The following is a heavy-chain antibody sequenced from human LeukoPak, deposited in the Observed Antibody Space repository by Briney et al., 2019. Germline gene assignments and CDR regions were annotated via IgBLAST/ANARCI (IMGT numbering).Heavy chain of an antibody. J-gene: IGHJ5*02. CDR1: GGSISSYY. CDR3: ARGLNWLDP. CDR2: IYYRLST. Sequence: PSETLSLTCTVSGGSISSYYWSWIRQPPGKGLEWIGSIYYRLSTNYNPSLNSRLTISLDTSKNQLSLKLSSVTAADTAVYYCARGLNWLDPRGQGTLVTVSS. V-gene: IGHV4-59*13.